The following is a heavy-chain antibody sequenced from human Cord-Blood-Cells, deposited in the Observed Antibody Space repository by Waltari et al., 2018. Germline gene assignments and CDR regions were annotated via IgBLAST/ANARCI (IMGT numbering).Heavy chain of an antibody. J-gene: IGHJ4*02. CDR3: ARGITMVRGVIDY. V-gene: IGHV3-30*04. D-gene: IGHD3-10*01. CDR2: ISYDGSNK. CDR1: GFTFSSYA. Sequence: QVQLVESGGGVVQPGRSLRLSCAASGFTFSSYAMHWVRQAPGKGLEWVAVISYDGSNKYYADSVKGRFTISRDKSKNTLYLQMNSLRAEDTAVYYCARGITMVRGVIDYWGQGTLVTVSS.